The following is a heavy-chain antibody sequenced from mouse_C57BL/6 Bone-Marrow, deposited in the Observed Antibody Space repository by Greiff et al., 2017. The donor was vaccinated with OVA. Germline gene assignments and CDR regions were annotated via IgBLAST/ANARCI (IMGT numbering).Heavy chain of an antibody. CDR3: ARTDYGSSYEAWFAY. V-gene: IGHV1-55*01. CDR2: IYPGSGST. D-gene: IGHD1-1*01. Sequence: QVQLQQPGAELVKPGASVKMSCKASGYTFTSYWITWVKQRPGQGLEWIGDIYPGSGSTNYNEQFKSKATLTVDTSSSTAYMQLSSLTSEDSAVYYCARTDYGSSYEAWFAYWGQGTLVTVSA. J-gene: IGHJ3*01. CDR1: GYTFTSYW.